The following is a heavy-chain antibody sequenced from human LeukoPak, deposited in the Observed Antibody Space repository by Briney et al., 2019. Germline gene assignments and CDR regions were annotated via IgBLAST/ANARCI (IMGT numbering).Heavy chain of an antibody. J-gene: IGHJ4*02. D-gene: IGHD5-12*01. Sequence: GGSLRLSCAASGFTFSSYAMSWVRQAPGKGLEWVSAISGSGGSTYYADSVKGRFTVSRDNSKNTLYLQMNSLRAEDTAVYYCAKLPESVVATGYWGQGTLVTVSS. CDR1: GFTFSSYA. CDR3: AKLPESVVATGY. CDR2: ISGSGGST. V-gene: IGHV3-23*01.